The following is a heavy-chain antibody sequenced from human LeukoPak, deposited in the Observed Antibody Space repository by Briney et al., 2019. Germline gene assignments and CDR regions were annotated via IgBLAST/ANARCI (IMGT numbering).Heavy chain of an antibody. CDR1: GDSVSSNSAA. D-gene: IGHD5-18*01. J-gene: IGHJ4*02. CDR3: ARDRRGDSYGSHIFDY. V-gene: IGHV6-1*01. Sequence: SQTLSLTCAISGDSVSSNSAAWNWIRQSPSRGLEWLGRTYYRSKWYNDYAVSVKSRITINQDTSKNQFSLQLNSVTPEDTAVYYCARDRRGDSYGSHIFDYWGQGTLVTVSS. CDR2: TYYRSKWYN.